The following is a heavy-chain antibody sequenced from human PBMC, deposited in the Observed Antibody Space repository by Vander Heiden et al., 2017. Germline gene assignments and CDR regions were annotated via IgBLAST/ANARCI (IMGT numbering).Heavy chain of an antibody. CDR2: IYSGGST. J-gene: IGHJ3*02. Sequence: EVQLVESGGGLIQPGGSLRLSCAASGFTVSSNYMSWVRQAPGKGLEWVSVIYSGGSTYYADSVKGRVTISRDNSKNTLYLQMNSLRAEDTAVYYCAREGVCSGGSCLPRAFDIWGQGTMVTVSS. CDR3: AREGVCSGGSCLPRAFDI. CDR1: GFTVSSNY. V-gene: IGHV3-53*01. D-gene: IGHD2-15*01.